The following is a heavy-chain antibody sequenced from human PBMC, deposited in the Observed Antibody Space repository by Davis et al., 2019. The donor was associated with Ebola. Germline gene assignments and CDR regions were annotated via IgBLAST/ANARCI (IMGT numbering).Heavy chain of an antibody. J-gene: IGHJ6*02. Sequence: ASVKVSCKASGYTFSKYDMSWLRQAPGQGLEWMGWISTTRGITKYAEKFEGRVTMTSDTFTSTAYMELRSLRSDDSAVYYCSRGGVDLVATLFYNYGMDVWGQGTTVTVSS. CDR3: SRGGVDLVATLFYNYGMDV. CDR2: ISTTRGIT. V-gene: IGHV1-18*01. CDR1: GYTFSKYD. D-gene: IGHD5-12*01.